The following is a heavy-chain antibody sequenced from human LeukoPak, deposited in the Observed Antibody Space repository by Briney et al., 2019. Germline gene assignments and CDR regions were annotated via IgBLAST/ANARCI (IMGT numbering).Heavy chain of an antibody. CDR2: IIPILGIA. V-gene: IGHV1-69*04. J-gene: IGHJ6*02. D-gene: IGHD6-19*01. Sequence: ASVKVSCKASGGTFSSYAISWVRQAPGQGLEWMGRIIPILGIANYAQKFQGRVTITADKSTSTAYMELSSLRSEDTAVYYCARDDSSGWGDYYYYGMDVWGQGTTVTVSS. CDR3: ARDDSSGWGDYYYYGMDV. CDR1: GGTFSSYA.